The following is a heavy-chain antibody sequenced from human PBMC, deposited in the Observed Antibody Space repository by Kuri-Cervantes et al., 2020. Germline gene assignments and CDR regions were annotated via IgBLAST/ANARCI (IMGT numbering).Heavy chain of an antibody. CDR3: ARATQGFGVVIPFDY. CDR2: INHSGST. D-gene: IGHD3-3*01. V-gene: IGHV4-39*07. J-gene: IGHJ4*02. CDR1: GGSISSGGYY. Sequence: GSLRLSCTVSGGSISSGGYYWSWIRQPPGKGLEWIGEINHSGSTNYNPSLKSRVTASVDTSKNQFSLKLSSVTAADTAVYYCARATQGFGVVIPFDYWGQGTLVTVSS.